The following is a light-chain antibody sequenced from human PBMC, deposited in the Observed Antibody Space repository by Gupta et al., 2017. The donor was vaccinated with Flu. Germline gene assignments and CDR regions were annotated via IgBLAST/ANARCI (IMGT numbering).Light chain of an antibody. V-gene: IGLV2-14*01. CDR2: EVT. Sequence: QSALTQPASVSGSPGQSITISCTGTSSDIGGYNYVSWYLQHPGKAPNIRRYEVTNRPSGASNRFSGSKSAKTAFLTVSGLQAEDAAYYFCGSYKSSNTWVFGGGTKLTVL. CDR1: SSDIGGYNY. J-gene: IGLJ3*02. CDR3: GSYKSSNTWV.